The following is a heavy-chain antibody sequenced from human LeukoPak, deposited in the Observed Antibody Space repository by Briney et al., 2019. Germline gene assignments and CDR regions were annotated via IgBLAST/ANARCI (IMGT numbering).Heavy chain of an antibody. J-gene: IGHJ4*02. CDR3: ARSSSWYKKCFDY. D-gene: IGHD6-13*01. Sequence: ASVKVSCKGFGYTFTDYYTHWVRQAPGQGLEWMGWINPNSGGTIYAQKFQDRVTMTRDTSISTAYMELSRLRSDDTAVYYCARSSSWYKKCFDYWGQGTLVTVSS. V-gene: IGHV1-2*02. CDR1: GYTFTDYY. CDR2: INPNSGGT.